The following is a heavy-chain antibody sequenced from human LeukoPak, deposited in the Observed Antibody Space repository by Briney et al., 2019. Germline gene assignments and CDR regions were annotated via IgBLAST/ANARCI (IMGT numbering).Heavy chain of an antibody. CDR3: ARVPAFYYGDYWTSSNYFDY. CDR1: GVSISDTKW. V-gene: IGHV4-4*02. J-gene: IGHJ4*02. D-gene: IGHD4-17*01. Sequence: SETLSLTCAVSGVSISDTKWWSWVRQPPGKGLEWIEEIFQSGSTNYNPSLKSRVTISVDKSKNQFSLKLSSVTAADTAVYYCARVPAFYYGDYWTSSNYFDYWGQGTLVTVSS. CDR2: IFQSGST.